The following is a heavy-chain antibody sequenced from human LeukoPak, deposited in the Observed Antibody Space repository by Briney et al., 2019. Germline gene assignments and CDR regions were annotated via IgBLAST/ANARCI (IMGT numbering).Heavy chain of an antibody. V-gene: IGHV4-59*08. CDR1: GRSISSYY. CDR2: ICYSGST. D-gene: IGHD2-2*01. CDR3: ARLYVVPAASYYYGMDV. Sequence: PSETLSLTCTVSGRSISSYYWSWIRQPPGKGLECVGYICYSGSTKYDPSLKSRVTISVDTSKNQFSLKLSSVTAADTAVYYCARLYVVPAASYYYGMDVWGQGTTVTVSS. J-gene: IGHJ6*02.